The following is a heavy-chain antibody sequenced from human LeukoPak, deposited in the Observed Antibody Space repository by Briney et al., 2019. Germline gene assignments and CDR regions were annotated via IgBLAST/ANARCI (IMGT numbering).Heavy chain of an antibody. J-gene: IGHJ4*02. CDR2: ISGGGETT. Sequence: GGSLRLSCAASGFTFSSHWMDWVRQAPGKGLEWVSSISGGGETTYYADSAKGRFTISRDNSQNTLYLQMNSLRAEDTAVYYCARDYADYVGYFFFDYWGQGTLVTVSS. CDR1: GFTFSSHW. CDR3: ARDYADYVGYFFFDY. V-gene: IGHV3-23*01. D-gene: IGHD4-17*01.